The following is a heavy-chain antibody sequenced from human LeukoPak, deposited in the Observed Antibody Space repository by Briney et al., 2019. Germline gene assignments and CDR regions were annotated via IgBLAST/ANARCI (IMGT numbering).Heavy chain of an antibody. V-gene: IGHV4-39*07. J-gene: IGHJ2*01. CDR3: AKYSGYGNYWYFDL. Sequence: SETLSLTGTVSGGSISSSSYYWGWNCQPPGKGLEWMGSIYYSGSTCYNPSLKSRVTISVDTSKNQFSLKLSSVTAADTAVYYCAKYSGYGNYWYFDLWGRGTLVTVSS. CDR2: IYYSGST. D-gene: IGHD5-12*01. CDR1: GGSISSSSYY.